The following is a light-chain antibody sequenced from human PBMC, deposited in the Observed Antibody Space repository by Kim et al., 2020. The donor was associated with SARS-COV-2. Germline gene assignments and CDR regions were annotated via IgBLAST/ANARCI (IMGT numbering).Light chain of an antibody. CDR3: QQRSNWLSLT. CDR1: QSVSSY. V-gene: IGKV3-11*01. J-gene: IGKJ4*01. Sequence: SPGEGATLSCRASQSVSSYLAWYQPKPGQAPRLLIYDASNRATGIPARFSGSGSGTDFTLTISSLEPEDFAVYYCQQRSNWLSLTFGGGTKVDIK. CDR2: DAS.